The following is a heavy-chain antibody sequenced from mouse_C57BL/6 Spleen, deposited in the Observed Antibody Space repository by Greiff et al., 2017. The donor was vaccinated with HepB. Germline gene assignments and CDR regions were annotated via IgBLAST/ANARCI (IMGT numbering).Heavy chain of an antibody. V-gene: IGHV1-81*01. CDR2: IYPRSGNT. CDR1: GYTFTSYG. D-gene: IGHD1-1*01. J-gene: IGHJ4*01. CDR3: ARGFITTVVEVVYYAMDY. Sequence: VQLQQSGAELARPGASVKLSCKASGYTFTSYGISWVKQRTGQGLEWIGEIYPRSGNTYYNEKFKGKATLTADKSSSTAYMELRSLTSEDSAVYFCARGFITTVVEVVYYAMDYWGQGTSVTVSS.